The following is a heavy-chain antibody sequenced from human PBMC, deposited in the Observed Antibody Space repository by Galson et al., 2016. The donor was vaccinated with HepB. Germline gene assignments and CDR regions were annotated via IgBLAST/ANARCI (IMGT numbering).Heavy chain of an antibody. J-gene: IGHJ4*02. Sequence: SLRLSCAASGFTFSSYGTHWVRQAPGKGLEWVAVIWYDGSNKYYADSVKGRFTISRDNSKNTLYLQMNGLRAEDTAVYYCSRDRDSDFTAAPLYWGQGTLVIVSS. CDR3: SRDRDSDFTAAPLY. CDR1: GFTFSSYG. V-gene: IGHV3-33*01. CDR2: IWYDGSNK. D-gene: IGHD6-25*01.